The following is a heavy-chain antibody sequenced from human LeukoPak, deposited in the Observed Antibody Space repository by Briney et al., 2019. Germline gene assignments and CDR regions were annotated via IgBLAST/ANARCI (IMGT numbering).Heavy chain of an antibody. CDR1: GFTFSNAW. D-gene: IGHD2-2*01. Sequence: PGGSLRLSCAASGFTFSNAWMSWVRQAPGKGLEWVGRIKSKTDGGTTDYAAPVKGRFTISRDDSKNTLYLQMNSLKTEDTAVYYCTTAPPYIVVVPAADADAFDIWGQGTMVTVSS. V-gene: IGHV3-15*01. CDR2: IKSKTDGGTT. J-gene: IGHJ3*02. CDR3: TTAPPYIVVVPAADADAFDI.